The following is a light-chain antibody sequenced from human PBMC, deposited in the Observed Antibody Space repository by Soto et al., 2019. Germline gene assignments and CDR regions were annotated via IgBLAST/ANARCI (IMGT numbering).Light chain of an antibody. CDR3: QQRTWPWT. CDR1: QNVDNF. J-gene: IGKJ1*01. CDR2: DTF. V-gene: IGKV3-11*01. Sequence: VLTQSPATLSLSPGERATLSCRASQNVDNFLAWYQQKPGQAPSLLIYDTFNRATRIPARFSGSGSGTDFTLTISSLEPEDFAIYYCQQRTWPWTVGQGTKVEIK.